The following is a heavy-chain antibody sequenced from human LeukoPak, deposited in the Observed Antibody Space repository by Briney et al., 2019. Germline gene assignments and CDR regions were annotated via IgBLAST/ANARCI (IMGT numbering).Heavy chain of an antibody. CDR3: LRQGVGSPPR. Sequence: GGSLRLSCAASGFTVSSNEMSWVRQAPGKGLEWVSLIYAGGSASAYYADSVKGRFTGSRHDSKNTLDLQMNSLKPDDTAVYYCLRQGVGSPPRWGQGTLVTVSS. CDR1: GFTVSSNE. J-gene: IGHJ4*02. D-gene: IGHD1-26*01. V-gene: IGHV3-53*04. CDR2: IYAGGSASA.